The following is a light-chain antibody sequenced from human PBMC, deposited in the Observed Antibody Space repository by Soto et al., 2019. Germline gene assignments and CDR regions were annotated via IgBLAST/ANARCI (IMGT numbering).Light chain of an antibody. CDR2: DAS. Sequence: EVVMTQSPATLSVSPGERATLSCRASQSIGSNLAWYQQKPGQPPRLLIYDASTRATDIPARFTGSGSGTEFTLTISSLQSADFAVYYCQQYNNWPPTWTFGQGTKGDIK. J-gene: IGKJ1*01. CDR3: QQYNNWPPTWT. CDR1: QSIGSN. V-gene: IGKV3-15*01.